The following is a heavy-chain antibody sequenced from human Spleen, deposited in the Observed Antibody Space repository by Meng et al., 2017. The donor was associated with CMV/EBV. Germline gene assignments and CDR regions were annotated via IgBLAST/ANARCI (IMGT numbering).Heavy chain of an antibody. V-gene: IGHV2-5*01. CDR2: IYWNDDK. CDR3: AHRASSGYSSSYYY. Sequence: GLSLRNNGVGVGGNRQPTRKALEWLALIYWNDDKRYSPSLKSRLTITKDTSKNQVVLTMTNMDPVDTATYYCAHRASSGYSSSYYYWGQGTLVTVSS. J-gene: IGHJ4*02. CDR1: GLSLRNNGVG. D-gene: IGHD6-6*01.